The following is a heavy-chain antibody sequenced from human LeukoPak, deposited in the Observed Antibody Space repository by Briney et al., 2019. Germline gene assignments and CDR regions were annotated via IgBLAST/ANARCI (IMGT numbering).Heavy chain of an antibody. D-gene: IGHD3-22*01. J-gene: IGHJ4*02. CDR3: AKERPEYYYDSSGYFDY. CDR1: GFTFSSYG. Sequence: GRSLRLSCAASGFTFSSYGMHWVRQAPGKGLECVAVIWYDGSNKYYADSVKGRFTISRDNSKNTLYLQMNSLRAEDTAVYYCAKERPEYYYDSSGYFDYWGQGTLVTVSS. V-gene: IGHV3-33*06. CDR2: IWYDGSNK.